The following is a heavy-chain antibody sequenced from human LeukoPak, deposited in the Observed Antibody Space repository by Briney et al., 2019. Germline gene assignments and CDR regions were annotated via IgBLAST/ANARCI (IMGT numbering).Heavy chain of an antibody. CDR2: INHSGST. D-gene: IGHD3-3*01. CDR1: GGPFSGYY. Sequence: SETLSLTCAVYGGPFSGYYWSWIRQPPGKGLEWIGEINHSGSTNYNPSLKSRVTISVDTSKNQFSLKLSSVTAADTAVYYCARGGRLRFLEWPIRGWYGMDVWGQGTTVTVSS. J-gene: IGHJ6*02. CDR3: ARGGRLRFLEWPIRGWYGMDV. V-gene: IGHV4-34*01.